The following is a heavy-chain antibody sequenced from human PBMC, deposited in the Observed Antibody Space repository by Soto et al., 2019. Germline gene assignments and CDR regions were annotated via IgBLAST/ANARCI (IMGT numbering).Heavy chain of an antibody. CDR2: LIPIFGTA. D-gene: IGHD3-10*01. V-gene: IGHV1-69*06. CDR1: GGTFSSYA. Sequence: QVQLVQSGAEVKKPGSSVKVSCKASGGTFSSYAISWVRQAPGQGLEWMGGLIPIFGTANYAQKFQGRVTITADKSTSTAYMELSSLRSEDTAVYYCARPQPNTYGSGSYYILRDAFDIWGQGTMVTVSS. J-gene: IGHJ3*02. CDR3: ARPQPNTYGSGSYYILRDAFDI.